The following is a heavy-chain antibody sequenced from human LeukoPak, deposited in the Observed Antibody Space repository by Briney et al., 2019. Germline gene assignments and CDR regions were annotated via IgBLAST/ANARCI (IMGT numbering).Heavy chain of an antibody. CDR1: GGSISSGDYY. CDR2: IYYSGST. CDR3: TRGDPSYGYLWGSFGN. V-gene: IGHV4-31*03. Sequence: SETLSLTCTVSGGSISSGDYYWSWIRQHPGKGLEWIGYIYYSGSTYYNPSLKSRVSISVDTSKNQFSLRLSSVTAADTAVYYCTRGDPSYGYLWGSFGNWGQGTLVTVSS. D-gene: IGHD3-16*01. J-gene: IGHJ4*02.